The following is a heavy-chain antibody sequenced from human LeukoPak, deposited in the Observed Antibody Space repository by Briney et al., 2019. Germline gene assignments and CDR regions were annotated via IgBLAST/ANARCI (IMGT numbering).Heavy chain of an antibody. J-gene: IGHJ4*02. CDR1: GGSISSGGYY. CDR2: INHSGST. CDR3: ANKITMAHPGGDY. V-gene: IGHV4-31*03. Sequence: SQTLSLTCTVSGGSISSGGYYWSWIRQPPGKGLEWIGEINHSGSTNYNPSLKSRVTISVDTSKNQFSLKLSSVTAADTAVYYCANKITMAHPGGDYWGQGTLVTVSS. D-gene: IGHD3-10*01.